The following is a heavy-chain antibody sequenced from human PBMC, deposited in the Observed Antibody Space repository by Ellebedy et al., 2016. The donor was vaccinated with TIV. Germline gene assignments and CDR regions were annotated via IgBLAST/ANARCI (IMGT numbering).Heavy chain of an antibody. V-gene: IGHV4-39*07. CDR1: GASISSSVYY. D-gene: IGHD6-13*01. J-gene: IGHJ4*02. CDR2: FSQSGGT. CDR3: ARDEYNISWFKY. Sequence: MPSETLSLTCTVSGASISSSVYYWGWIRQPPGKGLEWIGSFSQSGGTYYNPSLTSRVTISLETSKNQFSLKLSSVTAADAAVYYCARDEYNISWFKYWGQGTLVTVSS.